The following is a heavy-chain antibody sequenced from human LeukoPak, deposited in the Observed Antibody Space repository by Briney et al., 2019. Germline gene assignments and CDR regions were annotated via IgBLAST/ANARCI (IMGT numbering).Heavy chain of an antibody. D-gene: IGHD3-10*01. CDR2: ISSSGSTI. J-gene: IGHJ5*02. CDR3: ARGGVLPNWFDP. V-gene: IGHV3-48*03. Sequence: GGSLRLSCAASGFTFSSYEMNWVRQAQGKGLEWVSYISSSGSTIYYADSVKGRFTISRDNAKNSLYLQMNSLRAEDTAVYYCARGGVLPNWFDPWGQGTLVTVSS. CDR1: GFTFSSYE.